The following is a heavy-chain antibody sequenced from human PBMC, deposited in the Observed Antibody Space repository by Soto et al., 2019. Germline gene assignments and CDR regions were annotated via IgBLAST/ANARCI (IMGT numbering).Heavy chain of an antibody. V-gene: IGHV1-69*06. J-gene: IGHJ4*02. D-gene: IGHD1-26*01. CDR3: TRGGFSGSYFDY. CDR1: GGTFGNYV. CDR2: VIPIFSSG. Sequence: QVQLVQSGAEVKKPGSSVKVSCKASGGTFGNYVINWVRQAPGQGPEWMGGVIPIFSSGNYAQKFLGRVTMTADMSTSTVYMDLRGLRSDDTAVYYCTRGGFSGSYFDYWGQGTLVTVSS.